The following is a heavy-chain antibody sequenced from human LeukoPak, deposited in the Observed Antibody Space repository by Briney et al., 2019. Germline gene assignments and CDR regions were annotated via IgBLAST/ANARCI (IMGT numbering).Heavy chain of an antibody. D-gene: IGHD2-2*02. Sequence: GASVKVSCKASGYTFTSYGISWVRQAPGQGLEWMGWISAYNGNTNYAQKLQGRVTMTTDTSTSTAYMELRSLRSDDTAVYYCARVYAVVPAAIPGNYGMDVWGQGTTVTVSS. J-gene: IGHJ6*02. V-gene: IGHV1-18*01. CDR3: ARVYAVVPAAIPGNYGMDV. CDR2: ISAYNGNT. CDR1: GYTFTSYG.